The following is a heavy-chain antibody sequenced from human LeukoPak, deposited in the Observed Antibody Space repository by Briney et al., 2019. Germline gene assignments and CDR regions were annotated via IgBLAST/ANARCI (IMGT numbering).Heavy chain of an antibody. CDR2: ISSSGSTI. V-gene: IGHV3-48*01. Sequence: PGGSLRLSCAASGFTSSSYNMNWVRQAPGKGLEWVSYISSSGSTIHYEDSVKGQFTISRDNANNSMYLQMNSLKVEDTAVYYCARSILVAGFDYWGQGTLVTVSS. CDR3: ARSILVAGFDY. CDR1: GFTSSSYN. D-gene: IGHD6-19*01. J-gene: IGHJ4*02.